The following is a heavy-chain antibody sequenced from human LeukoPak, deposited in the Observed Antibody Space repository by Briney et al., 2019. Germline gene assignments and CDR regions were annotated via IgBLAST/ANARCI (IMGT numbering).Heavy chain of an antibody. V-gene: IGHV3-30*04. J-gene: IGHJ5*02. CDR3: ATAPAYYDFWSGYQSRYNWFDP. D-gene: IGHD3-3*01. CDR1: GFTFSSYA. CDR2: ISYDGSNK. Sequence: AGGSLRLSCAASGFTFSSYAMHWVRQAPGKGLEWVAVISYDGSNKYYADSVKGRFTISRDNSKNTLYLQMNSLRAEDRAVYYCATAPAYYDFWSGYQSRYNWFDPWGKGTLVTVSS.